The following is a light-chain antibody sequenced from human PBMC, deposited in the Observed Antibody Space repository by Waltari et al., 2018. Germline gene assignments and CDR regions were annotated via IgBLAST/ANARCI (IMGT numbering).Light chain of an antibody. J-gene: IGLJ2*01. CDR3: SSRDSSASHVL. V-gene: IGLV3-19*01. CDR1: SLRTSY. Sequence: SSELTQDPAVSVALGQTVRITCRGDSLRTSYARWYQQKSGQAPVLVLFGKNKRPSGIPDRFSGYDSETTTSLTITGAQAEDEADYYCSSRDSSASHVLFGRGTRLTVL. CDR2: GKN.